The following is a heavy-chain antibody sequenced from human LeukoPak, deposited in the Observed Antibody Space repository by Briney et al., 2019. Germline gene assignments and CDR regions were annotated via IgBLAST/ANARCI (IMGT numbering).Heavy chain of an antibody. CDR2: INPNSGDT. V-gene: IGHV1-2*02. J-gene: IGHJ4*02. D-gene: IGHD3-22*01. CDR1: GYTFTGYF. Sequence: ASVKISCKASGYTFTGYFMHWVRQAPGQGLEWMGWINPNSGDTNYAQKFQGRVTMTRDTSISTAYMDLSRLRSDDTAVYYCARDERYDSSGYPFDYWGQGTLVTVSS. CDR3: ARDERYDSSGYPFDY.